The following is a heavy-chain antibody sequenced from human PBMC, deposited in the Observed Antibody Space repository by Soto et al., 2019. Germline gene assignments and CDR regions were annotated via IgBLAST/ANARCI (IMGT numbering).Heavy chain of an antibody. J-gene: IGHJ4*02. CDR3: ATKSTGLFDYLDY. V-gene: IGHV4-39*01. Sequence: SETLSLTCTVSGGSISSNSYYWGWIRQPPGKGLEWIGSIYYSGSTYYNPSLKSRVTISVDTAKNQFSLKLSSVTAADTAVYYCATKSTGLFDYLDYWGQGTLVTVSS. D-gene: IGHD4-17*01. CDR1: GGSISSNSYY. CDR2: IYYSGST.